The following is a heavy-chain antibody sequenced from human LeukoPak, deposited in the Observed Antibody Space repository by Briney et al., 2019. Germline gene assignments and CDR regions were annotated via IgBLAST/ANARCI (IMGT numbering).Heavy chain of an antibody. Sequence: PSETLSLTCTVSSGSISTSNYYWGWVRQPPGKALEWIGNIFYSGSTYYSPSLKSRVTISLDTSRNQFSLKLSSVTAADTAVYYCAREMGSGSEFDYWGQGTLVTVSS. CDR2: IFYSGST. CDR3: AREMGSGSEFDY. J-gene: IGHJ4*02. CDR1: SGSISTSNYY. D-gene: IGHD6-19*01. V-gene: IGHV4-39*07.